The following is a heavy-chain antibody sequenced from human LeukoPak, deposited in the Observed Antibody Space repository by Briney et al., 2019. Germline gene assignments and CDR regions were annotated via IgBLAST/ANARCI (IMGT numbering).Heavy chain of an antibody. CDR3: AKDPLTYYYDSSGYSIDY. Sequence: GGSLRLSCAASGFTFSSYAMSWVHQAPGKGLEWVSAISGSGGSTCYADSVKGRFTISRDNSKNTLYLQMNSLRAEDTAVYYCAKDPLTYYYDSSGYSIDYWGQGTLVTVSS. V-gene: IGHV3-23*01. CDR2: ISGSGGST. J-gene: IGHJ4*02. CDR1: GFTFSSYA. D-gene: IGHD3-22*01.